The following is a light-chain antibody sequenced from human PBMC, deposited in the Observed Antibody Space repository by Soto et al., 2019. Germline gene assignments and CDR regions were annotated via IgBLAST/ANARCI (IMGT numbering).Light chain of an antibody. CDR2: SNN. Sequence: QSVLSQPPSASGTPGQRVTISCSGSSSNIGSNAVSWYQHLPGTAPKLLIYSNNQRPSGVPDRFSGSKSGSSASLAISGLQSEDEADYCCAAWDDTLNGPLNVFGTGTKLTVL. V-gene: IGLV1-44*01. CDR3: AAWDDTLNGPLNV. J-gene: IGLJ1*01. CDR1: SSNIGSNA.